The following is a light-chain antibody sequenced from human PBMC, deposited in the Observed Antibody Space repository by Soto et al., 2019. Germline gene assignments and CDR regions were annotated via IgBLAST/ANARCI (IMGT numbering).Light chain of an antibody. CDR3: SSYTSSSTLL. CDR1: SSDVGGYNY. Sequence: QPVLTQPASVSGSPGQSITISCTGTSSDVGGYNYVSWYQQEAGKAPKLMIYDVSNRPSGVSNRFSGSKSGNTASLTISGLRAGDGADYYCSSYTSSSTLLFGGGPKPPVL. J-gene: IGLJ2*01. V-gene: IGLV2-14*01. CDR2: DVS.